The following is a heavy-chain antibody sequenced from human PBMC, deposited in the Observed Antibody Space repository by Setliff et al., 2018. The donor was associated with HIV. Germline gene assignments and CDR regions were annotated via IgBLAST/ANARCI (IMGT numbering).Heavy chain of an antibody. CDR1: GFTFSNYA. CDR3: ARDSPQGWNRPRDMDV. J-gene: IGHJ6*03. Sequence: PGGSLRLSCAASGFTFSNYAMHWVRQAPGKGLEWVAFISYDGSNKYYADSVKGRFTIFRDNARNSLYLQMTSLRVEDTAVYYCARDSPQGWNRPRDMDVWGKGTTVTVSS. D-gene: IGHD1-1*01. CDR2: ISYDGSNK. V-gene: IGHV3-30*04.